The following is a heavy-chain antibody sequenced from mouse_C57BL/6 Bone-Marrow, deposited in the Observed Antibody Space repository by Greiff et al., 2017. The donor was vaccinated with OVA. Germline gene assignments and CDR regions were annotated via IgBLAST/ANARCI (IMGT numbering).Heavy chain of an antibody. Sequence: QVQLQQPGAELVKPGASVKMSCKASGYTFTSYWITWVKQRPGQGLEWIGDIYPGSGSTNYNEKFKSKATLTVDTSSSTADMQLSSLTSEDSAVYYCARPYGSRAMDYWGQGTSVTVSS. D-gene: IGHD1-1*01. V-gene: IGHV1-55*01. CDR2: IYPGSGST. CDR3: ARPYGSRAMDY. J-gene: IGHJ4*01. CDR1: GYTFTSYW.